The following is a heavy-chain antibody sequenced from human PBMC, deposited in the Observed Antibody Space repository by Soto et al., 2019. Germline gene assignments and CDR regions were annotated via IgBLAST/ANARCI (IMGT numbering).Heavy chain of an antibody. CDR1: GFTFSNSG. J-gene: IGHJ4*02. CDR2: IGVSAANT. CDR3: AKTKIATGGRSYDC. V-gene: IGHV3-23*01. D-gene: IGHD6-13*01. Sequence: EVQLLESGGGLVQPGGSLRLSCAASGFTFSNSGMTWVRQAPGKGLEWVSAIGVSAANTYYADSVKGRFTISGDNSKNTLYLEMNSLRVGDTAVYYCAKTKIATGGRSYDCWGQGPLVSVSS.